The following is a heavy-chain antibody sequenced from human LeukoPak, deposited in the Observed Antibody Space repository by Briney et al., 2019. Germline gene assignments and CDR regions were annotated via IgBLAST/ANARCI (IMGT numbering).Heavy chain of an antibody. CDR2: IKEDGSEK. D-gene: IGHD1-1*01. CDR3: AREGTAGTNLNWFDP. V-gene: IGHV3-7*01. J-gene: IGHJ5*02. CDR1: GFTFSSHW. Sequence: GGSLRLSCAASGFTFSSHWMNWVRQAPGKGLEWVANIKEDGSEKYYVDSVKGRFTISRDNAKNSLCLQMNSLRAEDTAVYYCAREGTAGTNLNWFDPWGQGTLVTVSS.